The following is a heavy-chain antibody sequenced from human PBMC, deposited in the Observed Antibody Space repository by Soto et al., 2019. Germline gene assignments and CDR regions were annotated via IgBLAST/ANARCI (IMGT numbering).Heavy chain of an antibody. CDR2: IWFDGVKE. CDR1: GFSFSTYT. D-gene: IGHD1-1*01. V-gene: IGHV3-33*01. Sequence: XGSLRLTCAVSGFSFSTYTMHWVRQAPGKGLEWLAIIWFDGVKEYYAESVRGRFTISIDNSKNTVFLQMDTVGAEDSALYYCTRATFDVWGQGTTATVSS. CDR3: TRATFDV. J-gene: IGHJ6*02.